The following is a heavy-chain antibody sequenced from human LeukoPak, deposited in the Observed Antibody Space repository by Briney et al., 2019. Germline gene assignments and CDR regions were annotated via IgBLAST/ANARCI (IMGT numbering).Heavy chain of an antibody. CDR3: ATAYGSRVTGYHLSSSFDY. CDR2: FDPEDGET. J-gene: IGHJ4*02. V-gene: IGHV1-24*01. Sequence: GASVKVSCKVSGYTLTELSMHWVRQAPGKGLEWMGGFDPEDGETIYAQKFQGRVTMTEDTSTDTAYMELRSLRSEGTAVYYCATAYGSRVTGYHLSSSFDYWGQGTLVTVSS. D-gene: IGHD3-9*01. CDR1: GYTLTELS.